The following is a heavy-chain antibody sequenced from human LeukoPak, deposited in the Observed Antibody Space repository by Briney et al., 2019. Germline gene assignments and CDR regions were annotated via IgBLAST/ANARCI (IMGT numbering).Heavy chain of an antibody. CDR2: IIPIFGTA. V-gene: IGHV1-69*13. CDR1: GGTFSSYA. CDR3: ASQLLRDREYFQH. Sequence: GASVKVSCKASGGTFSSYAISWVRQAPGQGLEWMGGIIPIFGTANYAQKFQGRVTITADESTSTAYMELSSLRSEDTAVYYCASQLLRDREYFQHWGQGTLVTVSS. D-gene: IGHD2-2*01. J-gene: IGHJ1*01.